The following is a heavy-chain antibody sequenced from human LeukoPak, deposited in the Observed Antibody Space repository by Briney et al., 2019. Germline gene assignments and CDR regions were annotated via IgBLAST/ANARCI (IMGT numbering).Heavy chain of an antibody. CDR3: ARPGEDYGDYSDY. J-gene: IGHJ4*02. Sequence: GESLKISCKGSGYSFTSYWIGWVRQMPGKGLEWIGIIYPGDSDPRYSPSFQGQVTISADKSISTAYLQWSSLKASDTAMYYCARPGEDYGDYSDYWGQGTLVTVSS. CDR1: GYSFTSYW. V-gene: IGHV5-51*01. D-gene: IGHD4-17*01. CDR2: IYPGDSDP.